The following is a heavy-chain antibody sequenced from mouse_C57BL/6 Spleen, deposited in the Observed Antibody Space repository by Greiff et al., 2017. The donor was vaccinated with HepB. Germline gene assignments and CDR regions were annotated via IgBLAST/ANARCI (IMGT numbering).Heavy chain of an antibody. CDR3: AREGDSSGPAWFAY. CDR2: ISYDGSN. J-gene: IGHJ3*01. D-gene: IGHD3-2*02. Sequence: EVQLQQSGPGLVKPSQSLSLTCSVTGYSITSGYYWNWIRQFPGNKLEWMGYISYDGSNNYNPSLKNRISITRDTSKNQFFLKLNSVTTEDTATYYCAREGDSSGPAWFAYWGQGTLVTVSA. V-gene: IGHV3-6*01. CDR1: GYSITSGYY.